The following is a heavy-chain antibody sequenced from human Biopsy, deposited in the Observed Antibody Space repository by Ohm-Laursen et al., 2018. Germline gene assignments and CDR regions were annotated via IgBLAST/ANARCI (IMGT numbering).Heavy chain of an antibody. CDR3: ARDPLNGHKHFDY. J-gene: IGHJ4*02. CDR1: SHTFTDYN. D-gene: IGHD2-8*01. CDR2: INCKTGAT. V-gene: IGHV1-2*02. Sequence: GSSVTVSCKASSHTFTDYNIHWMRQAPGQGLEWLGYINCKTGATNYAQKFQGTVTMTRDTSISTAYLALGSLRSADTAIYYCARDPLNGHKHFDYWGQGSLVTVSS.